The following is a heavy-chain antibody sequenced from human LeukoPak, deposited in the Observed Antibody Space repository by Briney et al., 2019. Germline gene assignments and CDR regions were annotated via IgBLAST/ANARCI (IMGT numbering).Heavy chain of an antibody. D-gene: IGHD2-21*02. V-gene: IGHV3-23*01. CDR3: AKDLVATAIRGLFDP. CDR1: GFTFRNYA. J-gene: IGHJ5*02. Sequence: GRSLRLSCAASGFTFRNYAMNWVRQAPGKGLEWVSAISGGGASKHYAGSVKGRFTISRDNSKNTLWLQMNSLRADDTAVYYCAKDLVATAIRGLFDPWGQGTLVTVSS. CDR2: ISGGGASK.